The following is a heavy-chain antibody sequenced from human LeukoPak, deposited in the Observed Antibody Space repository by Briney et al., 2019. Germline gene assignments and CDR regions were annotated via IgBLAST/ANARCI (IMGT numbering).Heavy chain of an antibody. Sequence: ASVKVSCKASGYTFTGYYMHWVRQAPGQGLEWMGWINPNSGGTNYAQKFQGRVTMTRDTSISTAYMGLSRLRSDDTAVYYCASSMATSGPANRNFDYWGQGTLVTVSS. CDR3: ASSMATSGPANRNFDY. J-gene: IGHJ4*02. CDR2: INPNSGGT. V-gene: IGHV1-2*02. CDR1: GYTFTGYY. D-gene: IGHD5-12*01.